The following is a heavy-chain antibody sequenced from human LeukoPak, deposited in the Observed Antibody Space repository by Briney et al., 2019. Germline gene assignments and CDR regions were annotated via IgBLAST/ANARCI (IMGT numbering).Heavy chain of an antibody. Sequence: SSQTLSLTCTVSGGSISSGGYYWSWIRQHPGKGLEWIGYIYYSGSTYYNPSLKSRVTISVDTSKNQFSLKLSSVTAADTAVYYCARAEMATIRREGFDYWGQGTLVTVSS. J-gene: IGHJ4*02. D-gene: IGHD5-24*01. CDR3: ARAEMATIRREGFDY. V-gene: IGHV4-31*03. CDR2: IYYSGST. CDR1: GGSISSGGYY.